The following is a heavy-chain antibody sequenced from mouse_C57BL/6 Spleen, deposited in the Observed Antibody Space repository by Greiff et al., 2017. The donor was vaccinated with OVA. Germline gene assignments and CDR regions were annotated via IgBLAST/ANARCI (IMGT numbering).Heavy chain of an antibody. CDR2: INPSSGYT. CDR3: ARSGLYYFDY. J-gene: IGHJ2*01. CDR1: GYTFTSYT. Sequence: QVHVKQSGAELARPGASVKMSCKASGYTFTSYTMHWVKQRPGQGLEWIGYINPSSGYTKYNQKFKDKATLTADKSSSTAYMQLSSLTSEDSAVYYCARSGLYYFDYWGQGTTLTVSS. V-gene: IGHV1-4*01. D-gene: IGHD3-1*01.